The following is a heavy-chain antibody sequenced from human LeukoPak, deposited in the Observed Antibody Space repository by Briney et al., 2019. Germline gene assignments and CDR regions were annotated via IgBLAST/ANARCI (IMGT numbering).Heavy chain of an antibody. CDR3: ASPDSSFDY. D-gene: IGHD3-22*01. CDR1: GFTFSSYE. CDR2: ISSSGSTI. Sequence: GGSLRLSCAASGFTFSSYEMNWVHQAPGKGLEWVSFISSSGSTIYYADSVKGRFTISRDNAKNSLYLQMNSLRAEDTAVYYCASPDSSFDYWGQGTLVTVSS. J-gene: IGHJ4*02. V-gene: IGHV3-48*03.